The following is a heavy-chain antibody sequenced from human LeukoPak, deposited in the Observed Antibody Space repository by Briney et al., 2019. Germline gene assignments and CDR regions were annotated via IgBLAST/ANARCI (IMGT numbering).Heavy chain of an antibody. J-gene: IGHJ4*02. CDR2: INHSGST. D-gene: IGHD3-9*01. CDR3: ARVQNDILTGYYFDY. V-gene: IGHV4-34*01. CDR1: GGSFSGYY. Sequence: PSETLSLTCAVYGGSFSGYYWSWIRQPPGKGLEWIGEINHSGSTNYNPSLKSRVTISVDTSKNQFSLKLSSVTAADTAVYYCARVQNDILTGYYFDYWGQGTLVTVSS.